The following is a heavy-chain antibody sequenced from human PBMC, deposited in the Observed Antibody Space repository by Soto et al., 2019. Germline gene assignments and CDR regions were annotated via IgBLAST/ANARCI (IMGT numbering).Heavy chain of an antibody. CDR2: ISGSGDST. CDR1: GFTFSTYA. Sequence: EVQLLESGGGLVQPGGSLRLSCAASGFTFSTYAMNWVRQAPGKGLEWVSGISGSGDSTYYAASVKGRFTVSRDNSKKTLYLQMNILRAEDTAVFYCAKERSSGWSLDYWGQGTLVTFSS. CDR3: AKERSSGWSLDY. D-gene: IGHD6-19*01. V-gene: IGHV3-23*01. J-gene: IGHJ4*02.